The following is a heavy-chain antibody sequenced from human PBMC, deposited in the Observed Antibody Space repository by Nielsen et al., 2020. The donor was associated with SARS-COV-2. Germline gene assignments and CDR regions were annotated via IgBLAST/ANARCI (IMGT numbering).Heavy chain of an antibody. CDR3: ARSGIVVPKGTAFDI. V-gene: IGHV4-61*02. CDR1: GGSISSGSYY. Sequence: SETLSLTCTVSGGSISSGSYYWSWIRQPAGKGLEWIGRIYTSGSTNYNPSLKSRVTISVDTSKNQFYLKLSSVTAADTAVYYCARSGIVVPKGTAFDIWGQGTMVTVSS. D-gene: IGHD2-2*01. CDR2: IYTSGST. J-gene: IGHJ3*02.